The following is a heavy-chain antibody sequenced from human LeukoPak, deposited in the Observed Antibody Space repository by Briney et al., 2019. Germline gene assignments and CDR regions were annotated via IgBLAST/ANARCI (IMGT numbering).Heavy chain of an antibody. V-gene: IGHV4-61*02. J-gene: IGHJ6*03. CDR2: IYTSGST. CDR1: GGSISSSSYY. Sequence: SETLSLTCTVSGGSISSSSYYWSWIRQPAGKGLEWIGRIYTSGSTNYNPSLKSRVTMSVDTSKNQFSLKLSSVTAADTAVYYCARRIYCSSTSCYGYYYYMDVWGKGTTVTVSS. CDR3: ARRIYCSSTSCYGYYYYMDV. D-gene: IGHD2-2*01.